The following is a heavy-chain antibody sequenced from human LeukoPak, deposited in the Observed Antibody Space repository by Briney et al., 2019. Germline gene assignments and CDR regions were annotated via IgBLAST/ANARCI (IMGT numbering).Heavy chain of an antibody. CDR2: ISSNGGST. D-gene: IGHD2-2*01. Sequence: GGSLRLSCSASGFTFSSYAMHWGRQAPGKGLEYVSAISSNGGSTYYADSVKGRFTISRDNSKNTLYLQMSSLRAEDTAVYYCVKSPFGRVVVPANWFDPWGQGTLVTVSS. CDR3: VKSPFGRVVVPANWFDP. CDR1: GFTFSSYA. J-gene: IGHJ5*02. V-gene: IGHV3-64D*06.